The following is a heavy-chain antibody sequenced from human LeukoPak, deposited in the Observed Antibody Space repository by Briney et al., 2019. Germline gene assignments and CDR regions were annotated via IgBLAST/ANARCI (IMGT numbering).Heavy chain of an antibody. Sequence: GGSLRLSCAASGFTFGSYSMSWVRQAPGKGLEWVSSISSSSSYIYYADSVRGRFTISRDNAKNSLYLQMNSLRVEDTAVYYCVRDRGARITGTTGYWGQGTLVTVSS. CDR2: ISSSSSYI. V-gene: IGHV3-21*01. D-gene: IGHD1-7*01. J-gene: IGHJ4*02. CDR3: VRDRGARITGTTGY. CDR1: GFTFGSYS.